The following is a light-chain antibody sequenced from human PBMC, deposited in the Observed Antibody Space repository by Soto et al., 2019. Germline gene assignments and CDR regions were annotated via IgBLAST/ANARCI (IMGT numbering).Light chain of an antibody. CDR1: SSNIGANYD. CDR2: ANI. J-gene: IGLJ1*01. CDR3: QSYDSSLSGYV. V-gene: IGLV1-40*01. Sequence: QSGLAQPPSVSGAPGQRVTISCTGSSSNIGANYDVHWYQQLPGTAPKLLIYANIYRPSGVPDRFSGSKSGTSASLAVTGLQAEDEADYYCQSYDSSLSGYVFGTGTKVTVL.